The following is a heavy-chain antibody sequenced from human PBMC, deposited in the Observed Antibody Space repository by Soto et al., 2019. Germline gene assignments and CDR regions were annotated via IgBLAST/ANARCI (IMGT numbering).Heavy chain of an antibody. V-gene: IGHV3-53*01. Sequence: GGSLRLSCAASGFTVSSEYMSWVRQAPGKGLEWVSVIYSGGNTYYADSVKGRFTISRDTSKNTLHLQMNSLRAEDTAVYYCARASGSRLFDYWGQGALVTV. CDR2: IYSGGNT. D-gene: IGHD1-26*01. CDR3: ARASGSRLFDY. J-gene: IGHJ4*02. CDR1: GFTVSSEY.